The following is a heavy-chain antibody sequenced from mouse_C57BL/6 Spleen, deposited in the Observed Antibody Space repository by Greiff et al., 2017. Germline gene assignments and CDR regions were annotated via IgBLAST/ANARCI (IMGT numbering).Heavy chain of an antibody. CDR3: ARWVTGTKNFDY. Sequence: QVQLQQPGAELVMPGASVKLSCKASGYTFTSYWMHWVKQRPGQGLEWIGEIDPSDSYTNYNQKFKGKSTLTVDKSSSTAYMQLSSLTSEDSAVYYCARWVTGTKNFDYWGQGTTLTVSS. D-gene: IGHD4-1*01. V-gene: IGHV1-69*01. CDR2: IDPSDSYT. J-gene: IGHJ2*01. CDR1: GYTFTSYW.